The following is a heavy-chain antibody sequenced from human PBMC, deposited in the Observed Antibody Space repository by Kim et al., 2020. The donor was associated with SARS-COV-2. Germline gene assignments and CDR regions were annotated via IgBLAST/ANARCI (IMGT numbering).Heavy chain of an antibody. D-gene: IGHD4-17*01. J-gene: IGHJ4*02. CDR2: ISHDTSTT. CDR3: ARQINGDYYFDY. Sequence: GGTLRLSCAASGFTFSTSGMNWFRQAPGKGLEWVSYISHDTSTTYYADSVKGRFTISRDNAKNSLHLQMNDLGAEDTALDYCARQINGDYYFDYWGQGTLVTVSS. CDR1: GFTFSTSG. V-gene: IGHV3-48*04.